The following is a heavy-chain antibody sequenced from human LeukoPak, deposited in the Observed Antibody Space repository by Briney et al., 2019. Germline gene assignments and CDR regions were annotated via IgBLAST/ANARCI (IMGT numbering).Heavy chain of an antibody. J-gene: IGHJ4*02. V-gene: IGHV3-23*01. Sequence: GGSLRLSCAASGFSFSSYAMSWVRQAPGKGLEWVSAISGSGGSTYYADSVKGRFTISRDNSKNTLYLQMNSLRAEDTAVYYCAKHRTYYYDSSGYYFDYWGQGTLVTVSS. D-gene: IGHD3-22*01. CDR1: GFSFSSYA. CDR2: ISGSGGST. CDR3: AKHRTYYYDSSGYYFDY.